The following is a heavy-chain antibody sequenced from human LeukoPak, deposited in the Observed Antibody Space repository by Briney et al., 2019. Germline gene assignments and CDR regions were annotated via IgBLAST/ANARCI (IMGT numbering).Heavy chain of an antibody. CDR1: GFTFRIYG. V-gene: IGHV3-21*01. CDR3: ARATRNGYDY. Sequence: GGSLRLSCAASGFTFRIYGMNWVRQAPGKGPEWASYIGHTGSDIYYADSVKGRFTVSRDNARNSLYPQMNSLRVEDTAVYYCARATRNGYDYWGQGTLVTVSS. J-gene: IGHJ4*02. CDR2: IGHTGSDI. D-gene: IGHD5-24*01.